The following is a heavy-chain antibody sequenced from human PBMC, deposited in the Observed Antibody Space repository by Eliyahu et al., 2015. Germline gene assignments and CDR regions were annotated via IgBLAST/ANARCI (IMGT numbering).Heavy chain of an antibody. V-gene: IGHV3-30*18. Sequence: QVQLVESGGGVVQPGRSLRLSCAASGFTFSSXGMHWVRQAPGKGLEWVAVISYDGSNKYYADSVKGRFTISRDNSKNTLYLQMNSLRAEDTAVYYCAKYFLLEGAFDIWGQGTMVTVSS. D-gene: IGHD2-21*01. CDR2: ISYDGSNK. J-gene: IGHJ3*02. CDR3: AKYFLLEGAFDI. CDR1: GFTFSSXG.